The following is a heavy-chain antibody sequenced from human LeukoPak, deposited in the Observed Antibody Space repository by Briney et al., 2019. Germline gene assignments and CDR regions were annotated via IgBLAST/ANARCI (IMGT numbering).Heavy chain of an antibody. CDR2: IIPIFGTA. V-gene: IGHV1-69*06. D-gene: IGHD3-10*01. CDR1: GGTFSSYA. CDR3: ASIGTPYGHVDY. Sequence: ASVKVSCKASGGTFSSYAINWVRQAPGQGLEWMGGIIPIFGTANYAQKFQGRVTITADKSTSTAYMELSSLRSEDTAVYYCASIGTPYGHVDYWGQGTLVTVSS. J-gene: IGHJ4*02.